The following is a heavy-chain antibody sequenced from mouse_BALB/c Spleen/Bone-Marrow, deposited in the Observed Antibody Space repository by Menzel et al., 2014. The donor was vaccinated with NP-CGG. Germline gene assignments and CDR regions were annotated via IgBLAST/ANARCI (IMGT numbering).Heavy chain of an antibody. CDR2: ISSGSSTI. D-gene: IGHD3-3*01. V-gene: IGHV5-17*02. CDR3: ARIGRARGYAMDY. Sequence: EVQRVESGGGLVQPGGSRKLSCAASGVTFRNFGMHWVRQAPEKGLEWVAYISSGSSTIYYADTLKGRFTISRDNPKNTLFLQMTSLRSEGTAMYYCARIGRARGYAMDYWGQGTSVTVSS. J-gene: IGHJ4*01. CDR1: GVTFRNFG.